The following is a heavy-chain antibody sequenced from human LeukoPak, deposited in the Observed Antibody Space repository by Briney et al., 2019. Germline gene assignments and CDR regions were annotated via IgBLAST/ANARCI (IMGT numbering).Heavy chain of an antibody. Sequence: PSETLSLTCTVSGGSISGYYWSWIRQPPGKGLEWIGYIYYGGITNYNPSLKSRVTISVDTSKNQFSLKLSSVTAADTAVYYCARGADGYNYRSDYWGQGTLVTVSS. CDR2: IYYGGIT. V-gene: IGHV4-59*01. CDR1: GGSISGYY. J-gene: IGHJ4*02. D-gene: IGHD5-24*01. CDR3: ARGADGYNYRSDY.